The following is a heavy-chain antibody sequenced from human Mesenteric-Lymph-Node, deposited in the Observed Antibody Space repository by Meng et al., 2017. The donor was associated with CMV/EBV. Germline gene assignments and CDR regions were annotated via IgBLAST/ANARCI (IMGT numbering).Heavy chain of an antibody. Sequence: GESLKISCAASGFTFRNYAMHWVRQAPGKGLEWVGFVRYDGSDEYYADSVKGRFTVSRDNSKNTLFLQMNSLIIEDTAVYYCTKDRSFIVPATFHYWGQGTLVTVSS. CDR1: GFTFRNYA. CDR2: VRYDGSDE. CDR3: TKDRSFIVPATFHY. D-gene: IGHD1-26*01. J-gene: IGHJ4*02. V-gene: IGHV3-30*02.